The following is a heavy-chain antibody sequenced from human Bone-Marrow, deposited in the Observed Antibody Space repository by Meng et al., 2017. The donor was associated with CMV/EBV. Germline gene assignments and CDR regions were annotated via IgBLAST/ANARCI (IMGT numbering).Heavy chain of an antibody. V-gene: IGHV3-53*05. CDR3: AKGSDCSGGSCYYYGMDV. Sequence: GESLKISCAASGFTVSSNYMSWVRQAPGKGLEWVSVIYSGGSTYYADSVKGRFTISRDNSKNTLYLQMNSLRAEDTAVYYCAKGSDCSGGSCYYYGMDVWGQGTTVTVSS. D-gene: IGHD2-15*01. CDR2: IYSGGST. J-gene: IGHJ6*02. CDR1: GFTVSSNY.